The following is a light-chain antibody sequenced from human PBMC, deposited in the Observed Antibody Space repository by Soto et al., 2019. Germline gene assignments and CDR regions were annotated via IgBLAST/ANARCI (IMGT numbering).Light chain of an antibody. Sequence: EIVMTQSPATLSVSPGERATLSCRASQSVGSNLAWYQQKPGQAPRLLIYGASTRATGIPARFSGSGSGTDFTLTISRLEPEDFAVYYCQQYGSSPPWTFGQGTKVDIK. V-gene: IGKV3-15*01. CDR1: QSVGSN. CDR2: GAS. CDR3: QQYGSSPPWT. J-gene: IGKJ1*01.